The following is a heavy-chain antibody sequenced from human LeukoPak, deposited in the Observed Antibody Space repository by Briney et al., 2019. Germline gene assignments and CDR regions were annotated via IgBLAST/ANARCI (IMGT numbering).Heavy chain of an antibody. Sequence: GGSLRLSCAASGFTFSSYSMNWVRQAPGKGLEWVSYISSSSSTIYCADSVKGRFTISRDNAKNSLYLQMNSLRVEDTAVYYCALGRYYDSSGQTSANWGQGTLVTVSS. CDR2: ISSSSSTI. D-gene: IGHD3-22*01. V-gene: IGHV3-48*04. J-gene: IGHJ4*02. CDR3: ALGRYYDSSGQTSAN. CDR1: GFTFSSYS.